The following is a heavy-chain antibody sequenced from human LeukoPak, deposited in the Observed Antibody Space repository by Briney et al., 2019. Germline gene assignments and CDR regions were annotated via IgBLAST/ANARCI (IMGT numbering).Heavy chain of an antibody. Sequence: SGPTLVKPTQTLTLTCTFSGFSLSTSGVGVGWIRQPPGKALEWLALIYWNDDKRYSPSLESSLTITKYTSKNQVVLTMANVDPVDTATSYCAHRRHYSSAWYVDAFDIWGQGIMVTVSS. CDR1: GFSLSTSGVG. V-gene: IGHV2-5*01. D-gene: IGHD6-19*01. J-gene: IGHJ3*02. CDR2: IYWNDDK. CDR3: AHRRHYSSAWYVDAFDI.